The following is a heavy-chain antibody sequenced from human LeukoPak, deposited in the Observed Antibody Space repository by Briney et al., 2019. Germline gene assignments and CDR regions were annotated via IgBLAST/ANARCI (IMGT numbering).Heavy chain of an antibody. V-gene: IGHV4-59*01. CDR1: GGSISNYY. CDR2: IYYSGSP. J-gene: IGHJ4*02. CDR3: ARATTAMTNFDY. Sequence: PSETLSLTCTVSGGSISNYYLTWIRQPPGKGLEWIGYIYYSGSPNYNPSLKSRVTISVDTSKNQFSLKLSSVTAADTAMYYCARATTAMTNFDYWGQGTLVTVPS. D-gene: IGHD5-18*01.